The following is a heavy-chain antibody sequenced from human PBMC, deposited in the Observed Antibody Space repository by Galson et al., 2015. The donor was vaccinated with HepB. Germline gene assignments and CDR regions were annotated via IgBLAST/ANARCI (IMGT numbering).Heavy chain of an antibody. CDR1: GYTFTSYD. V-gene: IGHV1-8*01. J-gene: IGHJ5*02. CDR3: ARGLDYYDSSGYWIIWFDP. Sequence: SVKVSCKASGYTFTSYDINWVRQATGQGLEWMGWMNPNSGNTGYAQKFQGRVTMTRNTSISTAYMELSSLRSEDTAVYYCARGLDYYDSSGYWIIWFDPWGQGTLVTVSS. CDR2: MNPNSGNT. D-gene: IGHD3-22*01.